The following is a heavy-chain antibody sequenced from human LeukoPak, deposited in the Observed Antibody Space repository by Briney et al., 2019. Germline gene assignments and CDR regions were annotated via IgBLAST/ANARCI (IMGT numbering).Heavy chain of an antibody. CDR3: ARDASRTTAPDDY. CDR2: ISPNSGGT. J-gene: IGHJ4*02. D-gene: IGHD1-1*01. V-gene: IGHV1-2*02. Sequence: ASVKVSCKASGYTFTGYYMHWVRQAPGQGLEWMGWISPNSGGTNYAQKFQGRVTMTRDTSISTAYIELSGLTSDDTAVYYCARDASRTTAPDDYWGQGTLVTVSS. CDR1: GYTFTGYY.